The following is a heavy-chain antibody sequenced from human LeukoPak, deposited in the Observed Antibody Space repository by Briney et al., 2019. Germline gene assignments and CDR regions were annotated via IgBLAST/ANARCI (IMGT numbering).Heavy chain of an antibody. J-gene: IGHJ4*02. CDR3: ARTSVDTAMASLDY. Sequence: ASVKVSCKASEGTFSSYAISWVRQAPGQGLEWMGGIIPIFGTANYAQKFQGRVTITADESTSTAYMELSSLRSEDTAVYYCARTSVDTAMASLDYWGQGTLVTVSS. D-gene: IGHD5-18*01. V-gene: IGHV1-69*13. CDR1: EGTFSSYA. CDR2: IIPIFGTA.